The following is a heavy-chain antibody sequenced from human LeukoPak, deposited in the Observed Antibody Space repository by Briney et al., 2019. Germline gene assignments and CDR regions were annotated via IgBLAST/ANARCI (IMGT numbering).Heavy chain of an antibody. D-gene: IGHD2-8*01. CDR2: INHSGST. V-gene: IGHV4-34*01. CDR1: GGSFSGYY. CDR3: ASTKDWYGMDV. Sequence: PSETLSLTGAVYGGSFSGYYWSWIRQPPGKGLEWIGEINHSGSTNYNPSLKSRVTISVDTSKNQFSLKLSSVTAADTAVYYCASTKDWYGMDVWGQGTTVTVSS. J-gene: IGHJ6*02.